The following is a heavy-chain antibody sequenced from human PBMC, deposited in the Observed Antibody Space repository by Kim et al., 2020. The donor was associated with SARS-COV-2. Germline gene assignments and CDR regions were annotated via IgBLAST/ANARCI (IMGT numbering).Heavy chain of an antibody. CDR1: GGSISSYY. J-gene: IGHJ5*02. D-gene: IGHD6-19*01. CDR2: IYHSGSS. CDR3: ARERISVAGPPTPWFDP. V-gene: IGHV4-59*01. Sequence: SETLSLTCTVSGGSISSYYWSWIRQPPGKGLEWIGYIYHSGSSNYNPSLKSRVTISVDTSKNQFSLKLSSVTAADTAVYYCARERISVAGPPTPWFDPWGQGTLVTVSS.